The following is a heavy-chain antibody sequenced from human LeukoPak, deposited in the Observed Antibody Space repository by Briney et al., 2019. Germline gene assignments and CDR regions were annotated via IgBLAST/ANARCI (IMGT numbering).Heavy chain of an antibody. D-gene: IGHD2-15*01. CDR3: ARGGVGCSGGSCYSVWFDP. Sequence: GGSLRLSCAASGFTFSSYSMNWVRQAPGKGLEWVSSISRSSSYIYYADSVKGRFTISRDNAKNSLYLQMNSLRAEDTAVYYCARGGVGCSGGSCYSVWFDPWGQGTLVTVSS. CDR1: GFTFSSYS. V-gene: IGHV3-21*04. CDR2: ISRSSSYI. J-gene: IGHJ5*02.